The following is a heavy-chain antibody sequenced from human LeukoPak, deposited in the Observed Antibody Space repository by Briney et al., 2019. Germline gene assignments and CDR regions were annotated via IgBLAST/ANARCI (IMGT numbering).Heavy chain of an antibody. Sequence: GGSLKLSCAASGSTFSGSAIHWVRQASGKGLEWVGRRSKANSYATAYAASVKGGFTISRDDSKNTAYLQMNSLKSEDTAVYYCTRHTIAAAGTAGDYWGQGTLVTVSS. CDR1: GSTFSGSA. D-gene: IGHD6-13*01. CDR3: TRHTIAAAGTAGDY. J-gene: IGHJ4*02. CDR2: RSKANSYAT. V-gene: IGHV3-73*01.